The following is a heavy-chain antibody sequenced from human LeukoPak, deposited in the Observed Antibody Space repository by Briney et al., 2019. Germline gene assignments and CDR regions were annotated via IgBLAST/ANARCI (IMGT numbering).Heavy chain of an antibody. V-gene: IGHV3-23*01. CDR1: GFTFSSYD. CDR2: LSGSGGNT. D-gene: IGHD1-1*01. J-gene: IGHJ4*02. CDR3: AKGQELDDGVFDS. Sequence: GGSLRLSCAASGFTFSSYDMSWVRQAPGKGLEWVSALSGSGGNTYYADSVKGRFTISRDNSKNTLYLQMNSLRAEDTAIYYCAKGQELDDGVFDSWGQGTLVTVSS.